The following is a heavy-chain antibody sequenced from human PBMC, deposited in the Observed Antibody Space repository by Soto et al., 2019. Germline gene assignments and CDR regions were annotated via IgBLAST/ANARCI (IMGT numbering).Heavy chain of an antibody. CDR3: ARTGYCTNGVCFHGLNYMDV. CDR1: GYTFTSYG. D-gene: IGHD2-8*01. Sequence: ASVKVSCKASGYTFTSYGISWVRQAPGQGLEWMGWISAYNGNTNYAQKLQGRVTMTTDTSTSTAYMELRSLRSDDTAVYYCARTGYCTNGVCFHGLNYMDVWGKGTTVTVSS. V-gene: IGHV1-18*01. CDR2: ISAYNGNT. J-gene: IGHJ6*03.